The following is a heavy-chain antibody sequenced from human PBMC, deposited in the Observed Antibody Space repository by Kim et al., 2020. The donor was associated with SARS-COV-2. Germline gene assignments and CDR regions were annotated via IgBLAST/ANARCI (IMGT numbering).Heavy chain of an antibody. Sequence: SETLSLTCIVSGGSISSGNFYWGWIRQPPGKGLEWIGNIHHTGRTYYNPSLESRVTIFVDTSKNQFSLKLTSVTAADTALYYCARRRGGSSWLVFWGQGTLVTVSS. CDR2: IHHTGRT. J-gene: IGHJ4*02. CDR1: GGSISSGNFY. V-gene: IGHV4-39*01. D-gene: IGHD6-13*01. CDR3: ARRRGGSSWLVF.